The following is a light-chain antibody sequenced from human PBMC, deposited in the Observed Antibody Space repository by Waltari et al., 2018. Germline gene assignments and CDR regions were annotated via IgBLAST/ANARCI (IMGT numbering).Light chain of an antibody. Sequence: QSSLTQPASVSGSPGQSVTISCAGTSNDVGRHCSCPWYQEHPGQAPRVIIYDVSDRPSGVSDRFSGSKSGNTASLTISGLQAEDEADYYCSSQSSNDVVLFGGGTKLTVL. V-gene: IGLV2-14*01. CDR1: SNDVGRHCS. CDR2: DVS. CDR3: SSQSSNDVVL. J-gene: IGLJ2*01.